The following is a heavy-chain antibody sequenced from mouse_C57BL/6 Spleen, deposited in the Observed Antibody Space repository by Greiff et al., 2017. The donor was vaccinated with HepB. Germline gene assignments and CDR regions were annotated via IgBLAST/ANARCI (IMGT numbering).Heavy chain of an antibody. CDR3: ARMTWNYYFDY. CDR1: GFTFSDYG. Sequence: DVMLVESGGGLVKPGGSLKLSCAASGFTFSDYGMHWVRQAPEKGLEWVAYISSGSSTIYYADTVKGRFTIARDNAKNTLFLQMTSLRSEDTAMYYCARMTWNYYFDYWGQGTTLTVSS. D-gene: IGHD2-13*01. CDR2: ISSGSSTI. J-gene: IGHJ2*01. V-gene: IGHV5-17*01.